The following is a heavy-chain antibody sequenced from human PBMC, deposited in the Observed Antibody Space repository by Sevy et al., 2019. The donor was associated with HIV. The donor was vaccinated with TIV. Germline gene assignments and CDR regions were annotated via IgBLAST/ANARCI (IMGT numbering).Heavy chain of an antibody. CDR3: ARDLELLRWYYFDY. CDR2: IKQDGSEK. V-gene: IGHV3-7*03. CDR1: GFTFSSYW. D-gene: IGHD1-7*01. Sequence: GGSLRLSCAASGFTFSSYWMSWVRQAPGKGLEWVANIKQDGSEKYYVDSVTGRFTISRDNAKNSLYLQMNSLRAEDTAVYYCARDLELLRWYYFDYWGQGTLVTVSS. J-gene: IGHJ4*02.